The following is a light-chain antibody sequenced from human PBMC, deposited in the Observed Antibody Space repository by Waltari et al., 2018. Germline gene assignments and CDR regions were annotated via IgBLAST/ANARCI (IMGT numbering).Light chain of an antibody. Sequence: QSVLTQPPSASGTPGQRVTISCSGSGSNIVGRSVYWYQQLPGTAPKLLIYRNDQRPSGVPDRFSGSKSGTSASLAISGLRSEDEADYYCVAWDDSLSGRLFGGGTKLTVL. CDR3: VAWDDSLSGRL. V-gene: IGLV1-47*01. J-gene: IGLJ3*02. CDR1: GSNIVGRS. CDR2: RND.